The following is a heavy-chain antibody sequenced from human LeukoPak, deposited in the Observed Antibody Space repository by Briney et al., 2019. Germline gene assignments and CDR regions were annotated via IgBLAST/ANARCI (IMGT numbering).Heavy chain of an antibody. D-gene: IGHD4-17*01. CDR3: AKAIWAYGDPFDY. CDR2: ISGSGGST. V-gene: IGHV3-23*01. CDR1: GFTFSSYA. Sequence: QPGGSLRLSCAASGFTFSSYAMSWVRQAPGKGLEWVSAISGSGGSTYYADSVRGRFTISRDNSKNTLYLQMNSLRAEDTAVYYCAKAIWAYGDPFDYWGQGTLVTVSS. J-gene: IGHJ4*02.